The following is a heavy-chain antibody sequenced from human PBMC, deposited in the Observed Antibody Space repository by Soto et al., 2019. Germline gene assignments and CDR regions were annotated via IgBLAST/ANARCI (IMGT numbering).Heavy chain of an antibody. Sequence: SDPLALTCAGPGGSISDSYYSWASLRQSPGKGPEWIGSVFYTGFTSYNPALESRVSVSVDTSKNQFSLKMNAVTAADTAVYFCATSQKGYNWNYFDLWGQGALVTVSS. V-gene: IGHV4-39*01. J-gene: IGHJ4*02. CDR1: GGSISDSYYS. CDR3: ATSQKGYNWNYFDL. CDR2: VFYTGFT. D-gene: IGHD1-20*01.